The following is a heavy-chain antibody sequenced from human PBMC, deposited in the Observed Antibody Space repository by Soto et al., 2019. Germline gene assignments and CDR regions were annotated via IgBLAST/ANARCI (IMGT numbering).Heavy chain of an antibody. Sequence: PGESLKISCMGSGYKVSTWHNFTSYWIAWVRQMPGEGLEWMGIIYPGDSDTRYSPSFQGQVTISADKSIDSVYLQWSSLKASDTAMYYCARLAMVRGVPNYGMEVWGQGTTVTVSS. CDR3: ARLAMVRGVPNYGMEV. CDR1: GYKVSTWHNFTSYW. CDR2: IYPGDSDT. D-gene: IGHD3-10*01. J-gene: IGHJ6*02. V-gene: IGHV5-51*01.